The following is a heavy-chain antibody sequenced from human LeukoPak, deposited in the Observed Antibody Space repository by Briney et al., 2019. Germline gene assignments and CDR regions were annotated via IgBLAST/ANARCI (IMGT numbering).Heavy chain of an antibody. Sequence: ASVKVSCKASGYTFTSYGISWVRQAPGQGLEWMGWISAYNGNTNYAQKLQGRVTMTTDTSTSTAYMELRSLRSDDTAVYYCARDPRREYYYDSSARAYWGQGTLVTVSS. V-gene: IGHV1-18*01. CDR1: GYTFTSYG. D-gene: IGHD3-22*01. J-gene: IGHJ4*02. CDR2: ISAYNGNT. CDR3: ARDPRREYYYDSSARAY.